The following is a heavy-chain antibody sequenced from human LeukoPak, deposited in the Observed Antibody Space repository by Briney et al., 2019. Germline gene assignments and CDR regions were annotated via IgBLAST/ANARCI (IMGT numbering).Heavy chain of an antibody. J-gene: IGHJ6*02. V-gene: IGHV4-61*05. CDR1: GGSISSSSYY. CDR2: IYYSGST. CDR3: ARVADDYYYGMDV. Sequence: KPSETLSLTCTVSGGSISSSSYYWGWIRQPPGKGLEWIGYIYYSGSTNYNPSLKSRVTISVDTSKNQFSLKLSSVTAADTAVYYCARVADDYYYGMDVWGQGTTVTVSS.